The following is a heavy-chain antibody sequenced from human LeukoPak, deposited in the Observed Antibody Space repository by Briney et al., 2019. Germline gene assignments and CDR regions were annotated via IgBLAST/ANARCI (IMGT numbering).Heavy chain of an antibody. Sequence: SVKVSCKASGYTFTSYYMHWVRQPPGQGLEWMGIINPRGCSTSYAQRFQGRVTNTREMSMSTVDMALSNLRSEDTSVYYFARGQGYRYDSSGYYTPGWSAPWDQPPLVTASS. V-gene: IGHV1-46*01. CDR2: INPRGCST. J-gene: IGHJ5*02. D-gene: IGHD3-22*01. CDR3: ARGQGYRYDSSGYYTPGWSAP. CDR1: GYTFTSYY.